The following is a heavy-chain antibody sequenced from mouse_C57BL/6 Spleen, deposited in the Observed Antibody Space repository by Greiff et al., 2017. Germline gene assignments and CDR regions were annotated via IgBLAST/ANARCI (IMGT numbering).Heavy chain of an antibody. V-gene: IGHV1-53*01. CDR1: GYTFTSYW. CDR3: ASPGMGNYYAMDY. CDR2: INPSNGGT. J-gene: IGHJ4*01. Sequence: QVQLQQPGTELVKPGASVKLSCKASGYTFTSYWMHWVKQRPGQGLEWIGNINPSNGGTNYNEKFKSKATLTVDKSSSTAYMQLNSLTSEDSAVYSGASPGMGNYYAMDYWGQGTSVTVSS. D-gene: IGHD2-1*01.